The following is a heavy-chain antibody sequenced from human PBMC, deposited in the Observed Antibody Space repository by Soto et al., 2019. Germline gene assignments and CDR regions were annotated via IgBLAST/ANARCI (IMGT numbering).Heavy chain of an antibody. CDR1: GFSLSNARLG. J-gene: IGHJ4*02. CDR2: IFSNDQK. Sequence: SGPTLVNPTETLTLTCTVSGFSLSNARLGVSWIRQPPGKALEWLGHIFSNDQKAYSTSLKSRLTISKDTSKSQVVLIMINMDPVDTATYYCARIPKDSSGSYWYYFDYWGQGTLVTVSS. CDR3: ARIPKDSSGSYWYYFDY. V-gene: IGHV2-26*01. D-gene: IGHD3-22*01.